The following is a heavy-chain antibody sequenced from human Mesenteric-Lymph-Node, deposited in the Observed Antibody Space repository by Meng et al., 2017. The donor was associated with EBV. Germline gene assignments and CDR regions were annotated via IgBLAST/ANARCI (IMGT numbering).Heavy chain of an antibody. CDR2: IHHSETT. CDR1: GGSFSGYS. J-gene: IGHJ5*02. CDR3: ARQGYCRTTTCSTWFDP. Sequence: QVQLQQWGAGLLKPSETLSLTCVISGGSFSGYSWNWIRQAPGKGLEWIGKIHHSETTDYNPSLKDRVIISADTSKNQFSLKLTSVTAADTAVYYCARQGYCRTTTCSTWFDPWGQGTLGTVSS. D-gene: IGHD2-2*01. V-gene: IGHV4-34*01.